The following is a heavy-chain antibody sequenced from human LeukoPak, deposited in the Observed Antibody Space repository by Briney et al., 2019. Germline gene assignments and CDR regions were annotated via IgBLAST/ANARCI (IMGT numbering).Heavy chain of an antibody. CDR3: ALFPIRFLEWSSYYYYYMDV. J-gene: IGHJ6*03. V-gene: IGHV4-34*01. CDR2: VNHSGST. CDR1: GGSFSGYY. Sequence: RPSETLSLTCAVYGGSFSGYYWTWIRQPPGKGLEWIGEVNHSGSTYYNPSLKSRVTISVDTSKNQFSLKLSSVTAADTAVYYCALFPIRFLEWSSYYYYYMDVWGKGTTVTVSS. D-gene: IGHD3-3*01.